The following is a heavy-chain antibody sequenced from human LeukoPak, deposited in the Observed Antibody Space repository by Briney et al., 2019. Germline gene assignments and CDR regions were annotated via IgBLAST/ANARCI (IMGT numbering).Heavy chain of an antibody. CDR2: ISWNSGSI. CDR1: GFSFDDYA. CDR3: AKETAGHYYDSSGYYRATRCLDY. J-gene: IGHJ4*02. Sequence: GGFLRLSCAASGFSFDDYAMHWVRQAPGKGLEWVSGISWNSGSIGYADSVRGRFTISRDNAKNSLYLQMNSLRAEDTALYYCAKETAGHYYDSSGYYRATRCLDYWGQGTLVTVSS. V-gene: IGHV3-9*01. D-gene: IGHD3-22*01.